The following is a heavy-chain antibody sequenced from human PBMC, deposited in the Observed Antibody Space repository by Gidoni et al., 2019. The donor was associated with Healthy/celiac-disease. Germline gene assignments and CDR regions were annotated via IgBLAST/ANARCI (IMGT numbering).Heavy chain of an antibody. J-gene: IGHJ3*02. Sequence: EVQLVESGGGLVQPGVSLRLSCAASGFTVRSNYMSWVRQAPGKGLEWVSVIYSGGSTYYADSVKGRFTISRDNSKNTLYLQMNSLRAEDTAVYYCAGAFLEWLLFSSDAFDIWGQGTMVTVSS. CDR3: AGAFLEWLLFSSDAFDI. CDR2: IYSGGST. CDR1: GFTVRSNY. V-gene: IGHV3-66*02. D-gene: IGHD3-3*02.